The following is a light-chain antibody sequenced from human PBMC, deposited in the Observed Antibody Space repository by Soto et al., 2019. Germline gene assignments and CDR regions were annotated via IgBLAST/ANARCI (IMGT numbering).Light chain of an antibody. CDR2: DGS. CDR1: QRVRSY. CDR3: QQRSNWPPSLT. Sequence: EIVLTQSPATLSLSPGERATLSCRASQRVRSYLAWYQQKPGQAPRLLMYDGSNRATGIPARFSGSGSGTDFTLTISSLEPEDFAVYYCQQRSNWPPSLTFGGGTKVEIK. V-gene: IGKV3-11*01. J-gene: IGKJ4*01.